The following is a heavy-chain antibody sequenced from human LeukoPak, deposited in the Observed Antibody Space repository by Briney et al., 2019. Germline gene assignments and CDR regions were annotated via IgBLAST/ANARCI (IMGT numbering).Heavy chain of an antibody. J-gene: IGHJ4*02. Sequence: SVKVSCKASGGTFSSYAISWVRQPPGQGLEWMGRIIPIFDIANYAQKFQGKVTITADKSTSTAYMELSSLRSEDTAVYYCAREIAVAGLGPFDYWGQGTLVTVSS. CDR1: GGTFSSYA. CDR3: AREIAVAGLGPFDY. CDR2: IIPIFDIA. D-gene: IGHD6-19*01. V-gene: IGHV1-69*04.